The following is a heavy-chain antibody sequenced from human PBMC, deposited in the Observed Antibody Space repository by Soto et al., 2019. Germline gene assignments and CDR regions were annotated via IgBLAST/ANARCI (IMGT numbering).Heavy chain of an antibody. CDR3: ARDQNYNNWSKWLDP. V-gene: IGHV6-1*01. D-gene: IGHD1-1*01. J-gene: IGHJ5*02. CDR2: TYYRSKWYN. Sequence: SQTLSLTCAISGDSVSSDSVAWNWIRQSPSRGLEWLGRTYYRSKWYNDYAVSVKSRITINSDTSKSQFSLHLNSVTPEDTAVYYCARDQNYNNWSKWLDPCGQGTLVTVYS. CDR1: GDSVSSDSVA.